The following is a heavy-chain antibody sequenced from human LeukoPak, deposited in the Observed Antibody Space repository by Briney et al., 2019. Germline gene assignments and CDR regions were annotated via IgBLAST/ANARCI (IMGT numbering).Heavy chain of an antibody. V-gene: IGHV4-61*02. D-gene: IGHD3-3*01. CDR3: ARFFRWFDP. J-gene: IGHJ5*02. Sequence: PSETLSLTCTVSGGSISSGSYYWSWIRQPAGKGLEWIGRIYTSGSTNYNPSLKSRVTISVDTSKNQFSLKLSSVTAADTAVYYCARFFRWFDPWGQGTLVTVSS. CDR1: GGSISSGSYY. CDR2: IYTSGST.